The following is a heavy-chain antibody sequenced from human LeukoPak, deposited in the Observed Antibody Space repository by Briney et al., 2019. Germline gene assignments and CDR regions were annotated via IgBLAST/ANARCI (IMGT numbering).Heavy chain of an antibody. CDR1: SYTLTNYG. Sequence: ASVKVSCKASSYTLTNYGISWVRQAPGQGLEWMGWISAYNGNTNYAQDLQGRVTMTTDTSTNTAYMELRSLRSDDTAVYYCARDQDPGAFDIWGQGTMVTVSS. J-gene: IGHJ3*02. V-gene: IGHV1-18*01. CDR3: ARDQDPGAFDI. CDR2: ISAYNGNT.